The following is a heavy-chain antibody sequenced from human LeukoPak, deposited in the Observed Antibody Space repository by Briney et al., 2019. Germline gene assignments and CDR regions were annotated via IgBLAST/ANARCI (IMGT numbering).Heavy chain of an antibody. D-gene: IGHD3-9*01. CDR1: GYSISSGYY. CDR2: IYHSGST. J-gene: IGHJ4*02. Sequence: KPSETLSLTCTVSGYSISSGYYWGWVRQPPGKGLEWIGSIYHSGSTYYNPSLKSRVTISVDTSKNQFSLKLSSVTAADTAVYYCARELLRYFDWNDYWGQGTLVTVSS. CDR3: ARELLRYFDWNDY. V-gene: IGHV4-38-2*02.